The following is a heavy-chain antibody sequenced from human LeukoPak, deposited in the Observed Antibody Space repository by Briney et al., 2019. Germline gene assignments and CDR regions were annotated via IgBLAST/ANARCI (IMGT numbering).Heavy chain of an antibody. CDR3: ASLGYSKGYYYGMDV. CDR2: INSDGSST. D-gene: IGHD4-11*01. Sequence: GGSLRLSCAASGFTFSSYWMHWVRQAPGKGLVWVSRINSDGSSTSYAESVKGRFTISRDNAKNTLYLQMKSLSAEDTALYYCASLGYSKGYYYGMDVWGQGTTVTVSS. J-gene: IGHJ6*02. CDR1: GFTFSSYW. V-gene: IGHV3-74*01.